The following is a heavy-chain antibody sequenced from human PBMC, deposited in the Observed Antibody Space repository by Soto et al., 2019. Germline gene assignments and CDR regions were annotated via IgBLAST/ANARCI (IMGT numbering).Heavy chain of an antibody. CDR1: GGSISSGGYY. CDR2: IYYSGST. Sequence: QAQLQESGPGLVKPSQTLSLTCTVSGGSISSGGYYWSWIRQHPGKGLEWIGYIYYSGSTYYNPSLKSRVTISVDTSKNQFSLKLSSVTAAYTAVYYCARDLRDYYDSWNAFDIWGQGTMVTVSS. D-gene: IGHD3-22*01. CDR3: ARDLRDYYDSWNAFDI. V-gene: IGHV4-31*03. J-gene: IGHJ3*02.